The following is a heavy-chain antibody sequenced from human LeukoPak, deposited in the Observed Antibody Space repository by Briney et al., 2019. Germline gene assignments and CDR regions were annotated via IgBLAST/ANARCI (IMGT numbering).Heavy chain of an antibody. CDR3: VKDLRFNYVWEAGY. CDR1: AFIFKNAW. J-gene: IGHJ4*02. CDR2: IKSKTDGGTT. Sequence: GGSLRLSCATSAFIFKNAWMSWVRQAPGKGLEWVGRIKSKTDGGTTDYAAPVKGRFTISRDDSKNTLYLQMNSLRAEDTAVYYCVKDLRFNYVWEAGYWGQGTLVTVSS. D-gene: IGHD3-16*01. V-gene: IGHV3-15*01.